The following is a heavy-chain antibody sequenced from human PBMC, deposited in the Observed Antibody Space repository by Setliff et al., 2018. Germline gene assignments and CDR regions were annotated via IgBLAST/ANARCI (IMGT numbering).Heavy chain of an antibody. V-gene: IGHV4-39*07. Sequence: ETLSLTCNVSGDSINRSGYYWGWIRQPPGKGLEWIGSMYYSGSNDYNPSLKSRVTISLDTSKNQFSLRLTSVTAADTAVYYCARSYHLVLTNWFDAWGHGTLVTVSS. CDR3: ARSYHLVLTNWFDA. D-gene: IGHD1-26*01. CDR2: MYYSGSN. J-gene: IGHJ5*01. CDR1: GDSINRSGYY.